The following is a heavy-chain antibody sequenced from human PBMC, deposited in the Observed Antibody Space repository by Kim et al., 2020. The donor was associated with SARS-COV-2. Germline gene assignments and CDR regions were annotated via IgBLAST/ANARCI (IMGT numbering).Heavy chain of an antibody. D-gene: IGHD1-26*01. J-gene: IGHJ2*01. V-gene: IGHV4-30-4*01. CDR1: GGSISSGDYY. CDR3: ARAGGSYRAWYFDL. Sequence: SETLSLTCTVSGGSISSGDYYWSWIRQPPGKGLEWIGYSYYSGSTYYNQSLKSRVTISVDTSKNQFSLKLSSVTAADTAVYYCARAGGSYRAWYFDLWGRGTLVTVSS. CDR2: SYYSGST.